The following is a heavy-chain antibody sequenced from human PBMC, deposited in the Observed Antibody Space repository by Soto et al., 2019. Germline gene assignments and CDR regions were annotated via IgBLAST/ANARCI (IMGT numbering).Heavy chain of an antibody. CDR2: ISSSSSYI. CDR3: ARPLAVTTVGYYYYGMDV. D-gene: IGHD4-17*01. CDR1: GFTFSSYS. Sequence: GGSLRLSSAASGFTFSSYSMNWVRQAPGKGLEWVSSISSSSSYIYYADSVKGRFTISRDNAKNSLYLQMNSLRAEDTAVYYCARPLAVTTVGYYYYGMDVWGQGTTVTVSS. V-gene: IGHV3-21*01. J-gene: IGHJ6*02.